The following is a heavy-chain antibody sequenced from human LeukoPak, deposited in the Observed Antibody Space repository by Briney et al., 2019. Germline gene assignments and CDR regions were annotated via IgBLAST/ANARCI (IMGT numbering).Heavy chain of an antibody. D-gene: IGHD5-18*01. J-gene: IGHJ4*02. CDR3: ARDMVRSWSYFDY. CDR1: GFTFSNYG. CDR2: ISYTGKSQ. V-gene: IGHV3-30*03. Sequence: GGSLRLSCAASGFTFSNYGMQWVRQAPGKGLEWVAVISYTGKSQYYVDSVKGRFTISRDNSKNTLYLQMSSLRAEDTAVYYCARDMVRSWSYFDYWGQGTLVTVSS.